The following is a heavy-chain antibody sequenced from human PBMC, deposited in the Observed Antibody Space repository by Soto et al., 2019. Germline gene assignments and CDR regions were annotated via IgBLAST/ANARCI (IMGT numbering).Heavy chain of an antibody. J-gene: IGHJ3*02. D-gene: IGHD2-21*01. V-gene: IGHV4-59*01. Sequence: SETLSLTCTVSGGSISSYYWSWIRQPPGKGLEWIGYIYYSGSTNYNPSLKSRVTISVDTSKNQFSLKLSSVTAADTAVYYCARSVVVIAIVHDFDIWGQGTMVTVSS. CDR3: ARSVVVIAIVHDFDI. CDR1: GGSISSYY. CDR2: IYYSGST.